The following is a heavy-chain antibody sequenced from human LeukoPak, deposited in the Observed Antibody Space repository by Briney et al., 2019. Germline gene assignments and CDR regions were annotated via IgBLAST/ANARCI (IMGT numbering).Heavy chain of an antibody. J-gene: IGHJ4*02. CDR2: ISWNSGSI. CDR3: AKDTAGDGYAFDY. CDR1: GFTFDDYA. V-gene: IGHV3-9*01. D-gene: IGHD5-24*01. Sequence: GGSLRLSCAASGFTFDDYAMHWVRQAPGKGLEWVSGISWNSGSIGYADSVKGRFTISRDNAKNSLYLQMNSLRAEDTALYYCAKDTAGDGYAFDYWGQGTLVTVSS.